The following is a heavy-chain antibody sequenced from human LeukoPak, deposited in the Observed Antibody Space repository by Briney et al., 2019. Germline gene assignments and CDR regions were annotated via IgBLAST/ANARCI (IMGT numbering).Heavy chain of an antibody. CDR3: AKGCSGWPYYFDY. Sequence: PGGSLRLSCAASGFTFSSYSMSWVRQAPGKGLEWVSAISGSGGTTYYADSVRGRFTISRDNSKNTLYLQMNSLRAEDTAVYYCAKGCSGWPYYFDYWGQGTLVPVSS. D-gene: IGHD2-15*01. V-gene: IGHV3-23*01. CDR2: ISGSGGTT. J-gene: IGHJ4*02. CDR1: GFTFSSYS.